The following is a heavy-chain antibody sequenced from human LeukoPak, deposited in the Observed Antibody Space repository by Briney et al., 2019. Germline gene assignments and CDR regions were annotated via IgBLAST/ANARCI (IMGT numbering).Heavy chain of an antibody. Sequence: PSETLSLTCTVSGGSISSYYWSWIRQPPVKGLEWIGDIYYSGSTNYNPSLKSRVTVSVDTSKNQFSLQLSSVTAADTAVYYCARGPLPDYYDSSGSLDYWGQGTLVTVSS. J-gene: IGHJ4*02. CDR2: IYYSGST. CDR3: ARGPLPDYYDSSGSLDY. D-gene: IGHD3-22*01. V-gene: IGHV4-59*01. CDR1: GGSISSYY.